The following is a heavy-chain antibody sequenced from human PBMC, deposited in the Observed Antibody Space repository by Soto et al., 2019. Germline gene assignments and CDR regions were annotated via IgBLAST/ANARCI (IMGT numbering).Heavy chain of an antibody. CDR3: ARFYCSSTSCYSTESYYYYYYGMDV. J-gene: IGHJ6*02. D-gene: IGHD2-2*02. CDR1: GYSFTSYW. CDR2: IYPGDSDT. Sequence: EVQLVQSGAEVKKPGESLKISCKGSGYSFTSYWIGWVRQMPGKGLEWMGIIYPGDSDTRYSPSFQGQVTISADKSISTAYLQWSSLKASDTAMYYCARFYCSSTSCYSTESYYYYYYGMDVWGQGTTVTVSS. V-gene: IGHV5-51*03.